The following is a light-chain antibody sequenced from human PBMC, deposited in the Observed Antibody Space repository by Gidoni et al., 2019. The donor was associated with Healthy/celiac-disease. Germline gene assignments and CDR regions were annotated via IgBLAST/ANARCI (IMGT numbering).Light chain of an antibody. CDR1: SGSIASNY. V-gene: IGLV6-57*01. J-gene: IGLJ1*01. CDR2: EDN. Sequence: NFMLPQPHSVSESPGTTVTISCTRRSGSIASNYVQWYQQRPGSSPTPVIYEDNQRPSGVPDRFSGSIDSSSNSASLTISGLKTEDEADYYCQSYDSSMRVFGTGTKVTVL. CDR3: QSYDSSMRV.